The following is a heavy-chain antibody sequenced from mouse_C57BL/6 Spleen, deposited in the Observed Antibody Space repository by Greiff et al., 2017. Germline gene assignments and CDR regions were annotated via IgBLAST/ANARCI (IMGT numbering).Heavy chain of an antibody. V-gene: IGHV1-62-2*01. Sequence: QVQLQQSGAELVKPGASVKLSCKASGYTFTEYTIHWVKQRSGQGLEWIGWFYPGSGSIKYNEKFKDKATLTADKSSSTVYMELSRLTSEDSAVYVCARHEDPNYGSSLVGFGYWGPATLVAVAA. CDR2: FYPGSGSI. D-gene: IGHD1-1*01. J-gene: IGHJ3*01. CDR1: GYTFTEYT. CDR3: ARHEDPNYGSSLVGFGY.